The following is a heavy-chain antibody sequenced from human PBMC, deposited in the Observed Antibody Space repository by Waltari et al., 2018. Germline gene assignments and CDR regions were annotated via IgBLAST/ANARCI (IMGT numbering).Heavy chain of an antibody. CDR1: GFNFADYA. V-gene: IGHV3-9*01. Sequence: EVQLVESGGGLVQPGRSLRLSCAASGFNFADYAMHWVRQAPGKGLEWVSGISWNSGSIGYADSVKGRFTISRDNAKNSLYLQMNSLRAEDTALYYCAKDRGGSGWYGMVAFDIWGQGTMVTVSS. CDR2: ISWNSGSI. CDR3: AKDRGGSGWYGMVAFDI. J-gene: IGHJ3*02. D-gene: IGHD6-19*01.